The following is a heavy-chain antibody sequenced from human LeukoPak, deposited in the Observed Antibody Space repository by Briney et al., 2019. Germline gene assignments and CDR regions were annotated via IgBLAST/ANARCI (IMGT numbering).Heavy chain of an antibody. J-gene: IGHJ4*02. CDR2: IHSSGGT. V-gene: IGHV4-4*07. CDR3: ARDVPPDH. Sequence: PSETLSLTCTVSGGSISGYYWTWIRQPAGKGLEWIGRIHSSGGTIYNPSLKSRVTMSVDTSKNQFSLKLSSVTAAGTALYYRARDVPPDHWGQGTLVTVSS. CDR1: GGSISGYY.